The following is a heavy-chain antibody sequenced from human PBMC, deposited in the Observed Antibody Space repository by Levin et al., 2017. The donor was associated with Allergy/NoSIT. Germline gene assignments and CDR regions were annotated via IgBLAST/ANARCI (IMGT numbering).Heavy chain of an antibody. J-gene: IGHJ4*02. CDR1: GFTLSNNY. V-gene: IGHV3-53*01. D-gene: IGHD1-14*01. Sequence: GGSLRLSCAASGFTLSNNYMTWVRQAPGKGLEWVSLIYSGGSTYYADSVKGRFTISRDNSRNTVYLQMNNLRAEDTAVYYCPRNLPVTDLGYWGQGTLVSVSS. CDR3: PRNLPVTDLGY. CDR2: IYSGGST.